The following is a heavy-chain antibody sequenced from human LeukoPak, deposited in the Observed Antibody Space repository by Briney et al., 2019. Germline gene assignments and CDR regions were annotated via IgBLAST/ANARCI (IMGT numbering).Heavy chain of an antibody. CDR3: ARPGVGSGRYGAFDI. D-gene: IGHD5-18*01. CDR2: IYYSGST. J-gene: IGHJ3*02. CDR1: GGSISSYY. Sequence: SETLSLTCTVSGGSISSYYWSWIRQPPGRGLEWIGYIYYSGSTNYNPSLKSRVTISVDTSKNQFSLKLSSVTTADTAVYYCARPGVGSGRYGAFDIWGQGTMVTVSS. V-gene: IGHV4-59*08.